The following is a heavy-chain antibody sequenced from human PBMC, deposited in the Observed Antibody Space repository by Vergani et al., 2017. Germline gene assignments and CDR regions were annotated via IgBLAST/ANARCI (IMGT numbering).Heavy chain of an antibody. J-gene: IGHJ2*01. CDR3: ARAVAGRLPWYFDL. D-gene: IGHD6-19*01. V-gene: IGHV4-34*01. Sequence: QVQLQQWGAGLLKPSETLSLTCAVYGGSFSGYYWSWIRQPPGEGLEWIGEINHSGSTNYNPSLKSRVTISVDTSKNQFSLKLSSVTAADTAVYYCARAVAGRLPWYFDLWGRGTLVTVSS. CDR2: INHSGST. CDR1: GGSFSGYY.